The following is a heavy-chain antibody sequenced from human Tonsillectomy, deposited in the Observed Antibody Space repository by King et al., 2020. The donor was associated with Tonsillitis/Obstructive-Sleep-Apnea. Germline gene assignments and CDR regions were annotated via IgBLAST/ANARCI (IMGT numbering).Heavy chain of an antibody. D-gene: IGHD6-19*01. V-gene: IGHV4-59*01. CDR2: IYYSGST. CDR3: AMTIAVAGTRGFDY. Sequence: QLQESDPGLVKPSETLSLTCTVSGGSISSYYWSWIRQPPGKGLEWIGYIYYSGSTNYNPSLKSRVTISVDTSKNQFSLKLSSVTAADTAVYYCAMTIAVAGTRGFDYWGQGTLVTVSS. J-gene: IGHJ4*02. CDR1: GGSISSYY.